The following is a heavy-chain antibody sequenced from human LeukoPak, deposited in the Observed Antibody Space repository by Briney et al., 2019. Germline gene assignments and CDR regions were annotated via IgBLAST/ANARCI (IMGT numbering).Heavy chain of an antibody. Sequence: GRSLRLSCAASGFTFRSYGMHWVRQAPGKGLGRVAFIRYDGSNKYYADSVKGRFTISRDNSKNTLYLQMNSLRAEDTAVYYCAKDPPRGSGWYPKTKYFQHWGQGTLVTVSS. CDR3: AKDPPRGSGWYPKTKYFQH. J-gene: IGHJ1*01. CDR1: GFTFRSYG. CDR2: IRYDGSNK. V-gene: IGHV3-30*02. D-gene: IGHD6-19*01.